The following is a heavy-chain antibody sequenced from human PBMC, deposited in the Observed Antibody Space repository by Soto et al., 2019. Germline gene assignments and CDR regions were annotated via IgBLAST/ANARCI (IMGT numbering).Heavy chain of an antibody. D-gene: IGHD3-22*01. CDR2: IWYDGSNK. CDR3: ARDVRGDSSAMGDY. Sequence: PGGSLRLSCAASGFTFSSYGMHWVRQAPGKGLEWVAVIWYDGSNKYYADSVKGRFTISRDNSKNTLYLQMNSLRAEDTAVYYCARDVRGDSSAMGDYWGQGTLVTVSS. V-gene: IGHV3-33*01. J-gene: IGHJ4*02. CDR1: GFTFSSYG.